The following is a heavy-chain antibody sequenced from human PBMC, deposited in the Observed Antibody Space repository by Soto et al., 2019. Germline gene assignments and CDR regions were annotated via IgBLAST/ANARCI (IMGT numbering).Heavy chain of an antibody. D-gene: IGHD3-16*01. Sequence: QVQLVESGGGVVQPGTSLTLSCAASGFTFSNYAMHWVRQAPGKGLEWVAAMSFDGTRYYAESVKGRSTISRDSARNTVFVQTSGVRADDTALYYCTRCRPVRSMNTGDEPLDIWGQGTMVTVSS. CDR3: TRCRPVRSMNTGDEPLDI. J-gene: IGHJ3*02. CDR2: MSFDGTR. V-gene: IGHV3-30*03. CDR1: GFTFSNYA.